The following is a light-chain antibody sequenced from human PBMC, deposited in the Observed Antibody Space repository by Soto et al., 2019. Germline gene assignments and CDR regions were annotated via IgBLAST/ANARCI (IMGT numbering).Light chain of an antibody. CDR1: QILLHSNGYNY. Sequence: DIVLTQSPLSLPVTPGEPASISCMSSQILLHSNGYNYLDWYLQKPGQSPQLLIYLGSNRASGVPDRFSGSGSGTDFTLKISRVEAEDVGVYYCMQALQTPNAFGQGTRLEIK. CDR3: MQALQTPNA. CDR2: LGS. J-gene: IGKJ5*01. V-gene: IGKV2-28*01.